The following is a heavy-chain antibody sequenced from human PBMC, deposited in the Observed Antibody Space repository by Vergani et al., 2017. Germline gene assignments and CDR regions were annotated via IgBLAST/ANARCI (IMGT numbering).Heavy chain of an antibody. V-gene: IGHV4-61*02. J-gene: IGHJ3*01. Sequence: QVQLQESGPGLVKPSQTLSLTCTVSGASINNDFYYWHWIRRPAGKGLEWIGRIYVSGITDYNSSLQSRVSMSVDTSKNQFSLTLTSVTAADTAVYYCARDNKQVSPRAFDLWGEGRMVTVSS. CDR3: ARDNKQVSPRAFDL. CDR1: GASINNDFYY. CDR2: IYVSGIT. D-gene: IGHD2/OR15-2a*01.